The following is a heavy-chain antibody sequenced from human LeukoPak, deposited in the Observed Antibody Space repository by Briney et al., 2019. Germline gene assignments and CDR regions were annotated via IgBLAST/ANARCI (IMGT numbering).Heavy chain of an antibody. V-gene: IGHV3-30-3*01. D-gene: IGHD6-19*01. Sequence: GGSLRLSCAASGFTFSSYAMHWVRQAPGKGLEWVAVTSYDGSNKYYADSVKGRFTISRDNSNNTLYLQMNSLRAEDTAVYYCARDSPAVYSSGFRGHFDYWGQGTLVTVSS. J-gene: IGHJ4*02. CDR3: ARDSPAVYSSGFRGHFDY. CDR2: TSYDGSNK. CDR1: GFTFSSYA.